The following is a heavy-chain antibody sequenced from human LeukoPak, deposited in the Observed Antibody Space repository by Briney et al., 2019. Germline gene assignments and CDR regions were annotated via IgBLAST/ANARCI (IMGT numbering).Heavy chain of an antibody. Sequence: SETLSLTCTVSGGSISSYYWSWIRRPAGKGLEWIGRIYTSGSTNYNPSRKSRVTMSVDTSKNQFSLKLSSVTAADTAVYYCARDHYCGGDCFNYWGQGTLVTVSS. CDR3: ARDHYCGGDCFNY. J-gene: IGHJ4*02. CDR1: GGSISSYY. V-gene: IGHV4-4*07. CDR2: IYTSGST. D-gene: IGHD2-21*01.